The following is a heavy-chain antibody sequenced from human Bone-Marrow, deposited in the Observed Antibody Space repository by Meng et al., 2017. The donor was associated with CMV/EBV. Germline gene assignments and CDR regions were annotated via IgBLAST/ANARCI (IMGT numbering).Heavy chain of an antibody. J-gene: IGHJ4*02. V-gene: IGHV4-61*01. D-gene: IGHD3-3*01. CDR1: GGSVSSGSYY. Sequence: LRLSCTVFGGSVSSGSYYWSWIRQPPGKGLEWIGYIYYSGSTNYNPSLKSRVTISVDTSKNQFSLKLSSVTAADTAVYYCARGQFLEFDYWGQGTLVTVSS. CDR2: IYYSGST. CDR3: ARGQFLEFDY.